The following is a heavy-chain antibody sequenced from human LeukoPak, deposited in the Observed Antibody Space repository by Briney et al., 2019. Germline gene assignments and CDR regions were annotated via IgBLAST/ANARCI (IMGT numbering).Heavy chain of an antibody. CDR1: GFTFSSYG. D-gene: IGHD3-10*02. CDR3: ARDMSMFNY. Sequence: NPGGSLRLSCAASGFTFSSYGMHWVRQAPGKGLEWVSSISSSSGLIYYADSLKGRFTISRDNAKNSLYLQMNSLRAEDTAVYYCARDMSMFNYWGQGTLVTVSS. V-gene: IGHV3-21*04. CDR2: ISSSSGLI. J-gene: IGHJ4*02.